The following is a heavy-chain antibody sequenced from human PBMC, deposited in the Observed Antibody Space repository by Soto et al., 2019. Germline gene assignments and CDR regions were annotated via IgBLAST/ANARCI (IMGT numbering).Heavy chain of an antibody. Sequence: PGGSLRLSCAASGFTFSSSWMHWVRQAPGKGLVWVSHINSDGTRTDYADSVKGRFTTSRDNAKNTLYLQMNSLRAEDTVVYYCARDIAAAGTGNNWFDPWGQGTLVTVFS. J-gene: IGHJ5*02. CDR3: ARDIAAAGTGNNWFDP. D-gene: IGHD6-13*01. V-gene: IGHV3-74*01. CDR1: GFTFSSSW. CDR2: INSDGTRT.